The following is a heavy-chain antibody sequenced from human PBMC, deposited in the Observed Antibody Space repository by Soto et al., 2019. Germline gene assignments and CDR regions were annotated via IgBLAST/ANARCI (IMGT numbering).Heavy chain of an antibody. CDR1: GVTFSVSA. J-gene: IGHJ4*02. D-gene: IGHD2-15*01. Sequence: DVQLVESGGGLVKPGWSLRLFFDASGVTFSVSAMNWVRQAPGKGLEWVSSINGGSTSVHYADSVKGRFTISRDNANISLSLQLNNLRVEDTAVYYCARGGGSLNYWCQGPLVSVSS. V-gene: IGHV3-21*02. CDR2: INGGSTSV. CDR3: ARGGGSLNY.